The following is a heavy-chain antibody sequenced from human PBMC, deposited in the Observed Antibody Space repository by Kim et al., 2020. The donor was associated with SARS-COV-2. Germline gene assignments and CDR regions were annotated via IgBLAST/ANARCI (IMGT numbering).Heavy chain of an antibody. CDR2: GST. V-gene: IGHV4-34*01. CDR3: ARIEVFDFDY. Sequence: GSTNYTPSLESRVTISVDTSKNQFSLKLSSVTAADTAVYYCARIEVFDFDYWGQGTLVTVSS. J-gene: IGHJ4*02. D-gene: IGHD2-21*01.